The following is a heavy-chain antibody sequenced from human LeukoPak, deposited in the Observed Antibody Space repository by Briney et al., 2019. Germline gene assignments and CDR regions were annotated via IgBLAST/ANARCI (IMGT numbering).Heavy chain of an antibody. CDR3: ARDGPDDYYDSSGNDAFDT. D-gene: IGHD3-22*01. CDR1: GFTFSSYG. V-gene: IGHV3-33*01. J-gene: IGHJ3*02. CDR2: IWYDGSNK. Sequence: GRSLRLSCAASGFTFSSYGMPWVRQAPGKGLEWVAVIWYDGSNKYYADSVKGRFTISRDNSKNTLYLQMNSLRAEDTAVYYCARDGPDDYYDSSGNDAFDTWGQGTMVTVSS.